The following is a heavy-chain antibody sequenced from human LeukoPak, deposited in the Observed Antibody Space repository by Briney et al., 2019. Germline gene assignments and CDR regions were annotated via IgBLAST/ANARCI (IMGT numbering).Heavy chain of an antibody. CDR2: IIPIFGTA. Sequence: SVKVSCKASGGTFSSYAISWVRQAPGQGLEWMGGIIPIFGTANYAQKFQGRVTITADESTSTAYMELSSLRSEDTAVYYCARGPPRGKDYYYYMDVWGKGTTVTVPS. CDR3: ARGPPRGKDYYYYMDV. V-gene: IGHV1-69*13. J-gene: IGHJ6*03. CDR1: GGTFSSYA. D-gene: IGHD3-16*01.